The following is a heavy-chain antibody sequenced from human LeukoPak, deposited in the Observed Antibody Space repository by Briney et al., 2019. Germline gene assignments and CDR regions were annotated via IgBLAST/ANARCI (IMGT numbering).Heavy chain of an antibody. J-gene: IGHJ4*02. D-gene: IGHD3-22*01. CDR2: IIPIFGTA. CDR3: ARDPDSSGYYLYY. V-gene: IGHV1-69*01. CDR1: GGTFISYA. Sequence: SVKVSCKASGGTFISYAISWVRQAPGQGLEWMGGIIPIFGTANYAQKFQGRVTITADESTSTAYMELSSLRSEDTAVYYCARDPDSSGYYLYYWGQGTLVTVSS.